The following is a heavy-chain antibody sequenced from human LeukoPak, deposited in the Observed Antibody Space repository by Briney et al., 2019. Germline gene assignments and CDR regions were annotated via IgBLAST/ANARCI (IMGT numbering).Heavy chain of an antibody. D-gene: IGHD1-26*01. CDR1: GFSFNEYA. Sequence: GGSLRLSCAAAGFSFNEYAMHWVRQAPGKGLEWVAVIWRDGSNKYYADSVKGRFTVSRDNPKNTLNLQMDSLRVEDTAVYYCARHGSGRKYFDPLDYWGQGTLVTVSS. CDR2: IWRDGSNK. V-gene: IGHV3-33*08. CDR3: ARHGSGRKYFDPLDY. J-gene: IGHJ4*02.